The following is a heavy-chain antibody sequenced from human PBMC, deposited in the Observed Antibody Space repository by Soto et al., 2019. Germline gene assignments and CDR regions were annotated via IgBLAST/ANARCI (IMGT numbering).Heavy chain of an antibody. J-gene: IGHJ3*02. V-gene: IGHV4-59*01. CDR2: IYYSGST. CDR1: GGSISSYY. CDR3: ARGLGYCSGGSCWGDAFDI. D-gene: IGHD2-15*01. Sequence: PSETLSLTCTVSGGSISSYYWSWIRQPPGKGLEWIGYIYYSGSTNYNPSLKSRVTISVDTSKNQFSLKLSSVTAADTAVYYCARGLGYCSGGSCWGDAFDIWGQGTMVTVSS.